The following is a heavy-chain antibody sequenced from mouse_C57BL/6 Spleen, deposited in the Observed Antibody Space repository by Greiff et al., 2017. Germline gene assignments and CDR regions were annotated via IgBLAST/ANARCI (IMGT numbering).Heavy chain of an antibody. D-gene: IGHD1-1*01. Sequence: QVQLQQPGAELVKPGASVKMSCKASGYTFTSYWITWVKQRPGQGLEWIGDIYPGSGRTNYNEKFKSKATMTVDTSSSTAYMQLSSLTSEDSAVYYCARADLSSYYFDYWGQVTTLTVSS. CDR2: IYPGSGRT. J-gene: IGHJ2*01. CDR3: ARADLSSYYFDY. V-gene: IGHV1-55*01. CDR1: GYTFTSYW.